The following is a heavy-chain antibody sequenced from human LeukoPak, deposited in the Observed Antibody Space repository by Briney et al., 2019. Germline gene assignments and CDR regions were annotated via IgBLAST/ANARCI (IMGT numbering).Heavy chain of an antibody. CDR3: AREDYYYDSSGFGGRDYYYGMDV. D-gene: IGHD3-22*01. Sequence: GGSLRLSCAASGFTFSSYSMNWVRQAPGKGLEWVSSISSSSSYIYYADSVKGRFTISRDNAKNSLHLQMNSLRAEDTAVYYYAREDYYYDSSGFGGRDYYYGMDVWGQGTTVTVSS. CDR2: ISSSSSYI. CDR1: GFTFSSYS. V-gene: IGHV3-21*01. J-gene: IGHJ6*02.